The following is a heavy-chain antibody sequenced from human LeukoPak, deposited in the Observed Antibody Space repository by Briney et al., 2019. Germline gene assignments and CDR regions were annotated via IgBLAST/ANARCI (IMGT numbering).Heavy chain of an antibody. D-gene: IGHD4-17*01. CDR1: GFTFSSYA. V-gene: IGHV3-30-3*01. CDR3: ASENGDPYYFDY. Sequence: GGSLRLPCAPSGFTFSSYAMHCLRQAPGKGLEGVAVISYDGSNKYYADSVKGRFTISRDNSKNTLYLQMNSLRAEDTAVYYCASENGDPYYFDYWGQGTLVTVSS. J-gene: IGHJ4*02. CDR2: ISYDGSNK.